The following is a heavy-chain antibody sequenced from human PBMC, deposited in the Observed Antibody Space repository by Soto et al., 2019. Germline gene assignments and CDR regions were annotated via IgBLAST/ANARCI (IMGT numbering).Heavy chain of an antibody. CDR3: ATTSIAAAGTPDYFDY. V-gene: IGHV1-69*13. Sequence: GASVKVSCKASGGTFSSYAISWVRQAPGQGLEWMGGIIPIFGTANCAQKFQGRVTITADEPTSTAYMELSSLRSEDTAVYYCATTSIAAAGTPDYFDYWGQGTLVTVSS. D-gene: IGHD6-13*01. J-gene: IGHJ4*02. CDR2: IIPIFGTA. CDR1: GGTFSSYA.